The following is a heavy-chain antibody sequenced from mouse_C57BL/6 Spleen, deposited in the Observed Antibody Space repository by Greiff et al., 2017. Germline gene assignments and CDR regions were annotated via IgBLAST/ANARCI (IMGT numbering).Heavy chain of an antibody. CDR1: GYTFTNYW. V-gene: IGHV1-63*01. Sequence: VQLQQSGAELVRPGTSVKMSCKASGYTFTNYWIGWAKQRPGHGLEWIGDIYPGGGYTNYNEKFKGKATLTADKSSSTAYMQFSSLTSEDSAIYYCARSGTTVVATDAMDYWGQGTSVTVSS. CDR3: ARSGTTVVATDAMDY. J-gene: IGHJ4*01. D-gene: IGHD1-1*01. CDR2: IYPGGGYT.